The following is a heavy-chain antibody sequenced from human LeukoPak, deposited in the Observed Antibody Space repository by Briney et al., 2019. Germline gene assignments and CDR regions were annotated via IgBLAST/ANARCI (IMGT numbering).Heavy chain of an antibody. J-gene: IGHJ5*02. V-gene: IGHV1-69*01. CDR2: SFFGAA. Sequence: SFFGAAHYIQKFQGRLTITADESTSTAYMELSSLTSEDTAVYYCTRDPSVDYDLLSHWFDPWGQGTLVTVSS. D-gene: IGHD3-9*01. CDR3: TRDPSVDYDLLSHWFDP.